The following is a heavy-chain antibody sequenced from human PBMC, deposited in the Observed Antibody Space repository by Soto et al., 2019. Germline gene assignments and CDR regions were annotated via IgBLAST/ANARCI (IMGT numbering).Heavy chain of an antibody. CDR2: INSDSSAT. CDR3: ARDPGYSYGPPDY. D-gene: IGHD5-18*01. V-gene: IGHV3-74*01. CDR1: GFTFTSYW. J-gene: IGHJ4*02. Sequence: PGGSLRLSCAASGFTFTSYWMYWVRQAPGKGLVWVSRINSDSSATSYAASVKGRFTISRDNAKNTLYLQMNSLRDEDTAVYYCARDPGYSYGPPDYWGQGTLVTVSS.